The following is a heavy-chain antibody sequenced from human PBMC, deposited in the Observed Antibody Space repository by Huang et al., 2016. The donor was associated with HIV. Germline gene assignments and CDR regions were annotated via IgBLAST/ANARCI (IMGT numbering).Heavy chain of an antibody. CDR2: SYYSGNT. V-gene: IGHV4-39*01. CDR1: GGAISSSTYY. Sequence: QLQLQEWGPRLVKPSETLSLTCTVAGGAISSSTYYWSWIRQPPVKGLELIGNSYYSGNTFDNPSLKSRVTISVDTSKNQFALKVTSLTAADTAVYYCANTFHTVAGQYYFEYWGQGTLVTVSS. D-gene: IGHD6-13*01. CDR3: ANTFHTVAGQYYFEY. J-gene: IGHJ4*02.